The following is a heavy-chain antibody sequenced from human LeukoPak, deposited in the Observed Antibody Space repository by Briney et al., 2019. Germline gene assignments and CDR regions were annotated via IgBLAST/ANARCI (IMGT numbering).Heavy chain of an antibody. J-gene: IGHJ4*02. CDR3: ARAGNHCSGGSCYRSGFDY. CDR1: GYTFTGYY. D-gene: IGHD2-15*01. V-gene: IGHV1-2*02. Sequence: GASVKVSCKASGYTFTGYYMHWVRQAPGQGLEWMVWINPNSGGTNYAQKFQGRVTMTRDTSISTAYMELSRLRSDDTAVYYCARAGNHCSGGSCYRSGFDYWGQGTLVTVSS. CDR2: INPNSGGT.